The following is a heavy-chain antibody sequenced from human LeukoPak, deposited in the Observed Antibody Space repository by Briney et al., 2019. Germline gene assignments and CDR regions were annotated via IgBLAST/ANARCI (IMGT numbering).Heavy chain of an antibody. Sequence: GGSLRLSCAASGFTFSSYAMSWVRQAPGKGLEWVSAISGSGGSTYYADSVKGRFTISRNNSKNTLYLQMNSLRAGDTAVYYCAKATTYYDILTGYWYYFDYWGQGTLVTVSS. CDR2: ISGSGGST. V-gene: IGHV3-23*01. CDR1: GFTFSSYA. CDR3: AKATTYYDILTGYWYYFDY. J-gene: IGHJ4*02. D-gene: IGHD3-9*01.